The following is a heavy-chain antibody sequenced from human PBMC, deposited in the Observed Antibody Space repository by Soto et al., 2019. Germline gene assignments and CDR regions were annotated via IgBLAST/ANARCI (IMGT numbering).Heavy chain of an antibody. CDR1: GFTFSSYG. CDR2: IWDDGSNK. V-gene: IGHV3-33*01. J-gene: IGHJ4*02. CDR3: ARGYDSSGSTRYYLDS. D-gene: IGHD3-22*01. Sequence: QVQLVESGGGVVQPGRSLRLSCAASGFTFSSYGMHWVRQAPGKGLEWVAVIWDDGSNKYYADSVKGRFTISRDNSKNTLYLEMNRLGAEDTAVYYWARGYDSSGSTRYYLDSWGQGTLVTVSS.